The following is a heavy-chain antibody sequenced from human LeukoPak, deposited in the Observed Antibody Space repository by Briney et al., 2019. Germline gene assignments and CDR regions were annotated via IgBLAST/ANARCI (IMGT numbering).Heavy chain of an antibody. V-gene: IGHV1-18*01. J-gene: IGHJ4*02. D-gene: IGHD3-10*01. CDR2: ISGYSGNT. Sequence: ASVKVSCKASGYSFTKYGINWIRQAPGQGPEWMGWISGYSGNTDFAEKFEGRLTMTTDTSTNTSYMQLRSLRSDDTAVYYCSRTFAGSYRRVGEYDYWGQGTLVTVSS. CDR1: GYSFTKYG. CDR3: SRTFAGSYRRVGEYDY.